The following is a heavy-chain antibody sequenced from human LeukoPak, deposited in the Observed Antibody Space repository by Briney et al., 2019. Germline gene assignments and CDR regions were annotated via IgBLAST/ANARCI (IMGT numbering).Heavy chain of an antibody. CDR1: GGSITNYY. CDR2: IHYSGST. V-gene: IGHV4-59*12. D-gene: IGHD7-27*01. J-gene: IGHJ4*02. CDR3: ARGTGGYDY. Sequence: SESLSLTCTVSGGSITNYYWTWIRQPPGKGLEWIGYIHYSGSTNYNPSLKSRVTISVDTSKNQFSLKLSSVTPEDTAVYYCARGTGGYDYWGQGTLVTVSS.